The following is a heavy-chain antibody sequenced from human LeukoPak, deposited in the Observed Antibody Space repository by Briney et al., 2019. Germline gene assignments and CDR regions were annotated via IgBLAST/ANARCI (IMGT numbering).Heavy chain of an antibody. CDR1: GFTFSTYV. Sequence: GGSLRLSCAASGFTFSTYVMNWVRQAPGKGLEWVSSISSGGNYIYYADSVRGRFTISRDNAKNSLYLQVNSLRAEDTAMYCCARDRELGTWGQGTLVTVSS. J-gene: IGHJ4*02. D-gene: IGHD1-26*01. CDR3: ARDRELGT. CDR2: ISSGGNYI. V-gene: IGHV3-21*01.